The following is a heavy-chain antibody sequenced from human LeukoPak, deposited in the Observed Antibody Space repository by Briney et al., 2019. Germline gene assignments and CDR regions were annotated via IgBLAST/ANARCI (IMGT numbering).Heavy chain of an antibody. CDR2: INHSGST. J-gene: IGHJ4*02. V-gene: IGHV4-34*01. CDR1: GGSFSGYY. CDR3: ARGYDFLGKLYYFDY. Sequence: SETLSLTCAVYGGSFSGYYWGWIRQPPGKGLEWIGEINHSGSTNYNPSLKSRVTISVDTSKNQFSLKLSSVTAADTAVYYCARGYDFLGKLYYFDYWGQGTLVTVSS. D-gene: IGHD3-3*01.